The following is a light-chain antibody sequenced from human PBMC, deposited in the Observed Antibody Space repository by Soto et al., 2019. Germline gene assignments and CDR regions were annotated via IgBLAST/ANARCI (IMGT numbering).Light chain of an antibody. V-gene: IGKV1-39*01. CDR3: QPSYSTPH. J-gene: IGKJ2*01. CDR1: QSISSY. CDR2: AAS. Sequence: DIQMTQSPSSLSASVGDRVTITCRASQSISSYLNWYQQKPGKAPKLLIYAASSLQSGVPSRFSGSGSGTDFTLTISSLQPEDFATYYCQPSYSTPHFGRGTKLEIK.